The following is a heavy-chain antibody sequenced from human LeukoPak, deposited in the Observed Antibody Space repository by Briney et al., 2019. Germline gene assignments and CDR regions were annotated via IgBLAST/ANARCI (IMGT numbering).Heavy chain of an antibody. CDR1: GSSFTSYW. V-gene: IGHV5-51*01. Sequence: GESLKISCQGSGSSFTSYWIGWVRQLPGKGLEWMGIIYPGDSDTRYSPSFQGQVTISADKSISTAYLQWSSLKASDTAMYYCARAMAAAGFDYWGQGTLVTVSS. D-gene: IGHD6-13*01. CDR2: IYPGDSDT. J-gene: IGHJ4*02. CDR3: ARAMAAAGFDY.